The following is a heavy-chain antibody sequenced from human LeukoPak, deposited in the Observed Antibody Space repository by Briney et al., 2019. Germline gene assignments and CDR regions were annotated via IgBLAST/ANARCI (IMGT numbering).Heavy chain of an antibody. CDR2: IYSGGST. V-gene: IGHV3-53*05. CDR1: GFTVSSNY. CDR3: AKDKSFGRSDGFDI. D-gene: IGHD2-15*01. Sequence: GGSLRLSCAASGFTVSSNYMSWVRQAPGKGLEWVSVIYSGGSTYYADSVKGRFTISRDNSKSTLYLEMNSLRAEDTAVYYCAKDKSFGRSDGFDIWGQGTMVTVSS. J-gene: IGHJ3*02.